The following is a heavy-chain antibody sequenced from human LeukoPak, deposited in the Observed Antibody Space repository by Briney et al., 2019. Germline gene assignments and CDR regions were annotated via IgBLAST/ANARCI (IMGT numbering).Heavy chain of an antibody. J-gene: IGHJ4*02. D-gene: IGHD3-9*01. CDR1: YGSISDISYY. CDR2: IYYSGRT. CDR3: ASAYYDILGGHFDY. Sequence: PSETLSLTCTVSYGSISDISYYWGWIRQPPGKGLEWIGSIYYSGRTYYNSSLKSRVTISVDTSKNQFSLKVTSVTAADTAVYYCASAYYDILGGHFDYWGQGTLVTVSS. V-gene: IGHV4-39*07.